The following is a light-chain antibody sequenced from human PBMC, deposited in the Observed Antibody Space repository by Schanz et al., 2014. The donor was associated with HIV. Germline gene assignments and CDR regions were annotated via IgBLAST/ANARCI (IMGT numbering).Light chain of an antibody. CDR3: AAWDDSLSGYV. J-gene: IGLJ1*01. Sequence: QSVLTQPPSVSGAPGQRVTISCTGSSSNIGTGYDVHWYQQLPGTAPKLLIYGSSNRPSGVPDRFSGSKSGTSASLAISGLRSEDEADYYCAAWDDSLSGYVFGTGTKLTVL. V-gene: IGLV1-40*01. CDR2: GSS. CDR1: SSNIGTGYD.